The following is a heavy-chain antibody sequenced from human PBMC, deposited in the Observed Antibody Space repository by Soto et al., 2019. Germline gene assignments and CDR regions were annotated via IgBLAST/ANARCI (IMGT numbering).Heavy chain of an antibody. CDR2: MNPNSGNT. J-gene: IGHJ4*02. CDR3: ARELVVVPAAIANDY. V-gene: IGHV1-8*01. Sequence: ASVKVSCKASGYTFTSYDINWVRQATGQGLEWMGWMNPNSGNTGYAQKFQGRVTMTRNTSISTAYMELSSLRSEDTAVYYCARELVVVPAAIANDYWRQRTLVTVSS. D-gene: IGHD2-2*01. CDR1: GYTFTSYD.